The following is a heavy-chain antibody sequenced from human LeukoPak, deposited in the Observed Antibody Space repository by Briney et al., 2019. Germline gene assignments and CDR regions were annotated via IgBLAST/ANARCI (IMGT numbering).Heavy chain of an antibody. CDR1: GLTFSSYA. Sequence: GGSLRLSCAASGLTFSSYAVGWVRQAPGKGLEWVSSISSSSSYIYYAESVKGRFTMSRDNAKNSLYLQMNSLRAEDTAVYYCARATTYDILTGYFDYWGQGTLVTVSS. CDR2: ISSSSSYI. J-gene: IGHJ4*02. CDR3: ARATTYDILTGYFDY. D-gene: IGHD3-9*01. V-gene: IGHV3-21*01.